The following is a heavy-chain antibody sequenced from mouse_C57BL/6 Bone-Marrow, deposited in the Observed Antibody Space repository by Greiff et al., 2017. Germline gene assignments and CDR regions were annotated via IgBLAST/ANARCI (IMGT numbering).Heavy chain of an antibody. CDR3: TDSNYDFDY. D-gene: IGHD2-5*01. CDR2: IDPETGGT. CDR1: GYTFTDYE. V-gene: IGHV1-15*01. Sequence: QVQLQQSGAELVRPGASVTLSCKASGYTFTDYEMHWVKQTPVHGLEWIGAIDPETGGTAYNQKFKGKAILTADKSSSTAYMELRSLTSEDSAVYYCTDSNYDFDYWGQGTTLTVSS. J-gene: IGHJ2*01.